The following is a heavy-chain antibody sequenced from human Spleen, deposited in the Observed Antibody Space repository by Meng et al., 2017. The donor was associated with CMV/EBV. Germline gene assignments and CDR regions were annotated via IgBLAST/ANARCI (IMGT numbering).Heavy chain of an antibody. J-gene: IGHJ4*02. CDR3: AKCSGIDCYFDY. CDR1: GLTFSSFP. CDR2: ISGSARST. Sequence: GGSLRLSCTASGLTFSSFPMTWVRQAPGKGLEWVSAISGSARSTYCADSVKGRFTISRDNSKSTLYLQMNSLRAEDTAVYYCAKCSGIDCYFDYWGQRALVTVSS. D-gene: IGHD2-8*02. V-gene: IGHV3-23*01.